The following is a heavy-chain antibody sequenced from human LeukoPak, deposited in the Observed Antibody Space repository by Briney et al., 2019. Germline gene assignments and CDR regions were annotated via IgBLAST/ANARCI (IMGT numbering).Heavy chain of an antibody. V-gene: IGHV3-23*01. CDR2: INPSGGNT. CDR1: GFTFSSNP. J-gene: IGHJ4*02. Sequence: GGSLGLSCAGSGFTFSSNPLSWVRQAPGKGLEWVSAINPSGGNTYYADSVRGRFTISRDTSKTTLYLQMNTLKAEDTAVYYCATTKQARRYFDYWGQGTLVTVSS. CDR3: ATTKQARRYFDY. D-gene: IGHD1-1*01.